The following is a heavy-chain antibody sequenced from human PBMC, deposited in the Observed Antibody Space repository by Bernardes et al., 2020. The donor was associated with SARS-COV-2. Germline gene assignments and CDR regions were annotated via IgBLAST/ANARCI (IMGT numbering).Heavy chain of an antibody. CDR1: GYPFTGYY. CDR3: ALPPTNYDRYGMDV. J-gene: IGHJ6*02. CDR2: INPKSGGT. V-gene: IGHV1-2*02. D-gene: IGHD3-22*01. Sequence: ASVKVSCKASGYPFTGYYIHWVRQAPGQGLEWMGWINPKSGGTNYAQRFQGRVTMTRDTSISTAYMELSRLRSEDTAVYYCALPPTNYDRYGMDVWGRGTTVTVSS.